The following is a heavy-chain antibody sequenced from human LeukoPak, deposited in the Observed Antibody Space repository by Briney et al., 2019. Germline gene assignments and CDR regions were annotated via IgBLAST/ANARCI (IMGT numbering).Heavy chain of an antibody. D-gene: IGHD3-10*01. Sequence: PPETLSLTCAVYGGSFCGYYGSWLRQPPGKGLEWIGEINHSGSTNYNPSLKCRVTISVDTSKNQFSLKLSSVTAADTAVYYCARGSPYYYGSGNWFDPWGQGTLVTVSS. CDR3: ARGSPYYYGSGNWFDP. J-gene: IGHJ5*02. CDR2: INHSGST. V-gene: IGHV4-34*01. CDR1: GGSFCGYY.